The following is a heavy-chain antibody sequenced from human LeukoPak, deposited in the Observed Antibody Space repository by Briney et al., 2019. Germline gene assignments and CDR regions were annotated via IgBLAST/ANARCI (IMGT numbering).Heavy chain of an antibody. Sequence: SETLSLTCTVSGGSISSSSYYWGWIRQPPGKGLEWIGSIYYSGSTYYNPSLKSRVTISVDTSKNQFSLKLSSVTAADTAVYYCAPLTRYCSSTSCSSINWGQGTLVTVSS. J-gene: IGHJ4*02. CDR2: IYYSGST. V-gene: IGHV4-39*01. CDR3: APLTRYCSSTSCSSIN. D-gene: IGHD2-2*01. CDR1: GGSISSSSYY.